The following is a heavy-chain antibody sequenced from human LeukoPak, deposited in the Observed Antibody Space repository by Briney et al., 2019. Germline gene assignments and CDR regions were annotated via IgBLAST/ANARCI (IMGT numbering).Heavy chain of an antibody. CDR2: IYYSGTS. J-gene: IGHJ3*02. CDR1: GGSISSYY. Sequence: SETLSLTGTVSGGSISSYYWSWIRQPPGKGLEWIGYIYYSGTSNYNPSLKSRVSISIDTSKKQFSLQLNSLTAADTAIYYCASGITGTTYAFDIWGQGTMVTVSS. CDR3: ASGITGTTYAFDI. V-gene: IGHV4-59*01. D-gene: IGHD1-20*01.